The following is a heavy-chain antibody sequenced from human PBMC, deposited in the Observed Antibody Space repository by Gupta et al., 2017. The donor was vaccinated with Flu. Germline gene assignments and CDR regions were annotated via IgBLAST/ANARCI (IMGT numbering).Heavy chain of an antibody. CDR3: ARGGTASFDF. CDR2: INNDGSDT. D-gene: IGHD3-16*01. Sequence: EVQLVESGGGLVQPGGSLRLSCAASGFPFGNHWLHWVRQVPGKGLVWVSRINNDGSDTIYADSVKGRFTISRDNAQNTLYLQMDSLRAEDTAVYYCARGGTASFDFWGQGTLVTVSS. V-gene: IGHV3-74*01. J-gene: IGHJ4*02. CDR1: GFPFGNHW.